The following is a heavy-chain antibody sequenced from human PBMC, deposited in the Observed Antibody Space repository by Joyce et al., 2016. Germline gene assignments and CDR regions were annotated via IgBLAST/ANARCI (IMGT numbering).Heavy chain of an antibody. CDR3: AKDRETSAVLDF. V-gene: IGHV3-30*18. CDR1: GFTFRSYG. D-gene: IGHD6-25*01. J-gene: IGHJ4*02. CDR2: ISNNGKNK. Sequence: QAQLVESGGGVVQPGRSLRLSRGVSGFTFRSYGMHWVRQAPGKGLEWVAVISNNGKNKNYAASVKGRFTVSRDNSKKILSLQMNSLGPEDTAVYYCAKDRETSAVLDFWGQGTPVTVSS.